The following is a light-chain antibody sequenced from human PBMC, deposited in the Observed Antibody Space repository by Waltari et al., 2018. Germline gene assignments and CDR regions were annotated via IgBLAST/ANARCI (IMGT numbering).Light chain of an antibody. CDR2: GAS. CDR3: QQHNNWPLT. J-gene: IGKJ3*01. V-gene: IGKV3-15*01. CDR1: QTVTNK. Sequence: EIVMTQSPATLSVSPGERATLSCRASQTVTNKLAWYQQKPGQAPRLLIYGASTRAAGIPARFSGSQSGSEFTLTTSNVQSEDFAVYYCQQHNNWPLTFGPGTKVDVK.